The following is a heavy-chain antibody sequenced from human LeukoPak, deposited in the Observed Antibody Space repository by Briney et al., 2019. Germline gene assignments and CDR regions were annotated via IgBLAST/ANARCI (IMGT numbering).Heavy chain of an antibody. CDR1: GGSVSTTNYY. D-gene: IGHD5-12*01. CDR2: ISYSGST. J-gene: IGHJ2*01. V-gene: IGHV4-61*01. Sequence: SETLSLTCTVSGGSVSTTNYYWNWIRQPPGKRLEWIGYISYSGSTDYNPSLKSRVTISVDTSKNQFSLNLTSVTAADTAVYYCARPKSGYDDWYFDLWGRGTLVTVSS. CDR3: ARPKSGYDDWYFDL.